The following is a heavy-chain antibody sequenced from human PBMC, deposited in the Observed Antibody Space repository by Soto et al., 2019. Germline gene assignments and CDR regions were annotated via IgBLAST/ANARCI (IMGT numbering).Heavy chain of an antibody. V-gene: IGHV1-69*01. CDR2: IIPIFATV. CDR3: ARGGRGYSSAPRYYFDY. CDR1: GGSFSSNP. Sequence: QVQLVQSGSEVKKPGSSVKVSCKASGGSFSSNPISWVRQAPGQGLEWMAGIIPIFATVHYAQKFQGRVTITADESTSTAYMERTSLRSEDTAVYFCARGGRGYSSAPRYYFDYWVQGTLVTVSS. J-gene: IGHJ4*02. D-gene: IGHD5-18*01.